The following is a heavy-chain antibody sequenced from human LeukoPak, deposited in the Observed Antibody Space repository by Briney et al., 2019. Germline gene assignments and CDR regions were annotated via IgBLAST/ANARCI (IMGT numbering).Heavy chain of an antibody. Sequence: GGSLRLSCAASGFTFSSYSMNWVRKAPGKGLEWVSFISSSSTYIYYADSMKGRFTISRDDAKSSLYLQMNSLRAEDTAVYYCARAPAMILRPNYMDVWGKGTTVTVSS. CDR3: ARAPAMILRPNYMDV. CDR1: GFTFSSYS. CDR2: ISSSSTYI. V-gene: IGHV3-21*01. J-gene: IGHJ6*03. D-gene: IGHD3-3*01.